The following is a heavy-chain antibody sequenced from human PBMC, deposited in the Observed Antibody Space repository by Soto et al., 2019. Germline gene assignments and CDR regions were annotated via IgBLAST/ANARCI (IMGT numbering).Heavy chain of an antibody. CDR1: GFTFSSYA. CDR3: VKIWFGELLSPNDAFDI. D-gene: IGHD3-10*01. V-gene: IGHV3-64D*08. Sequence: GGSLRLSCSASGFTFSSYAMHWVRQAPGKGLEYVSAISSNGGSTYYADSVKGRFTISRDNSKNTLYLQMSSLRAEDTAVYYCVKIWFGELLSPNDAFDIWGQGTMVTVSS. J-gene: IGHJ3*02. CDR2: ISSNGGST.